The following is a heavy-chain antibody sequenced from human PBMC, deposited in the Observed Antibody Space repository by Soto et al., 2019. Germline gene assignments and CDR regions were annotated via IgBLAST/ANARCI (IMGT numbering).Heavy chain of an antibody. CDR2: ISYDGSNK. V-gene: IGHV3-30*18. CDR1: GFTFSSYG. CDR3: AKCSRVLLWFGELLDY. Sequence: GGSLRLSCAASGFTFSSYGMHWVRQAPGKGLEWVAVISYDGSNKYYADSVKGRFTISRDNSKNTLYLQMNSLRAEDTAVYYCAKCSRVLLWFGELLDYWGQGTLVTVSS. J-gene: IGHJ4*02. D-gene: IGHD3-10*01.